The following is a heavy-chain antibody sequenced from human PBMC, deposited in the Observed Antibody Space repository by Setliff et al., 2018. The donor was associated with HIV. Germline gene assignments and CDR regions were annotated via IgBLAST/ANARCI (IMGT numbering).Heavy chain of an antibody. V-gene: IGHV3-21*01. CDR3: AREMAATAHPDDPYFQH. CDR1: GFTFSSYS. CDR2: ISSSTRYI. Sequence: GGSLRLSCAASGFTFSSYSMNWVRQAPGKGLEWVSCISSSTRYIYYADSVKGRFTISRDNAKNSLYLQISSLRAEDTAVYYCAREMAATAHPDDPYFQHWGQGTLVTVS. J-gene: IGHJ1*01. D-gene: IGHD6-13*01.